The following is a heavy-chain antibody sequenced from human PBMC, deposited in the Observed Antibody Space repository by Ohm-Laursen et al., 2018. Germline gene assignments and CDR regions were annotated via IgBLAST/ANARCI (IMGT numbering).Heavy chain of an antibody. Sequence: SLRLSCAASGFTFSPTGMTWVRQAPGKGLEWVSTISFTSDPYYAESLRGRFTVSRDNTRNSVYLQMNSLRDEDTGVYYCARDGSGWSRYVWGQGTTVIVSS. J-gene: IGHJ6*02. CDR2: ISFTSDP. CDR1: GFTFSPTG. V-gene: IGHV3-69-1*01. CDR3: ARDGSGWSRYV. D-gene: IGHD6-13*01.